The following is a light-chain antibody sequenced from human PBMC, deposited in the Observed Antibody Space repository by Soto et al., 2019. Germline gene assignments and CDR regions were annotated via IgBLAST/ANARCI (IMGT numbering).Light chain of an antibody. Sequence: LSAAILYVTPRERLTFSCMASQSVTTNLAWYQHKPGQSPRLLISGASTGASGIPPRFSGSGSGTEFTLTIDRLQSADFAVYYCQQYDRWPVTFGGGTKVDIK. CDR3: QQYDRWPVT. V-gene: IGKV3-15*01. CDR1: QSVTTN. CDR2: GAS. J-gene: IGKJ4*01.